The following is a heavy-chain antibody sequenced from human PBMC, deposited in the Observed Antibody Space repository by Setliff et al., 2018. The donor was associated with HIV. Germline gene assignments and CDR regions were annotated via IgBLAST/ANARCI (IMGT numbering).Heavy chain of an antibody. CDR1: GYTFTSHT. Sequence: ASVKVSCKTSGYTFTSHTLQWVRQAPGQRLEWMGWINAGNGNTKYSQKFQGRVTITRDTSASTAYMELRSLRSDDTAVYYCARYDFLGFDYWGQGTLVTVSS. D-gene: IGHD3-3*01. J-gene: IGHJ4*02. CDR2: INAGNGNT. CDR3: ARYDFLGFDY. V-gene: IGHV1-3*01.